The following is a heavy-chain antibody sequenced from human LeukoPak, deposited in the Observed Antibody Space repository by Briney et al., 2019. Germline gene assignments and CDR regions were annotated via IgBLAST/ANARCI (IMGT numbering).Heavy chain of an antibody. D-gene: IGHD3-22*01. CDR3: ARHSGEVVVSPFDY. V-gene: IGHV1-69*13. Sequence: ASVKVPCKASGGTFSSYAISWVRQAPGQGLEWMGGIIPIFGTANYAQKFQGRVTITADESTSTAYMELSSLRSEDTAVYYCARHSGEVVVSPFDYWGQGTLVTVSS. CDR2: IIPIFGTA. CDR1: GGTFSSYA. J-gene: IGHJ4*02.